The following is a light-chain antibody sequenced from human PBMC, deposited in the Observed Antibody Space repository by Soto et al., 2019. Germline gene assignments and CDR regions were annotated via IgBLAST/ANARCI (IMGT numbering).Light chain of an antibody. CDR2: GAS. CDR3: QQSHNWPLT. Sequence: EIVMTQSPATLSLSPGERAALSCRASQSINSELAWYQHKPCQPPMLLIYGASTRATGVPARFTCRESGSEFALTISGLQSEDFAVYYCQQSHNWPLTFGQGTRLEI. J-gene: IGKJ2*01. CDR1: QSINSE. V-gene: IGKV3-15*01.